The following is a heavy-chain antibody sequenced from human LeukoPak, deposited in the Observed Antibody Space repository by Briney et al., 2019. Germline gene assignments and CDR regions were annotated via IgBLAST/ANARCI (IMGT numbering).Heavy chain of an antibody. CDR2: ISGSGGST. J-gene: IGHJ4*02. D-gene: IGHD3-10*01. CDR3: ARDYLVRGVSS. Sequence: GGSLRLSCAVSGFTFSSYVMSWVRQAPGKGLEWVSAISGSGGSTYYADSVKGRFTISRDNSKNTLYLQMNSLRAEDTAVYYCARDYLVRGVSSWGQGTLVTVSS. CDR1: GFTFSSYV. V-gene: IGHV3-23*01.